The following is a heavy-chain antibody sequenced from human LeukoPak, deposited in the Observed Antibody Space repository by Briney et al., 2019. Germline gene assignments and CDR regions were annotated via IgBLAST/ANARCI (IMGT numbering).Heavy chain of an antibody. J-gene: IGHJ4*02. V-gene: IGHV4-34*01. CDR3: ARGRSNGWFY. CDR2: INHSGST. D-gene: IGHD2-8*01. CDR1: GGSFSGYY. Sequence: SETLSLTCAVYGGSFSGYYWSWIRQPPGKGLEWIGEINHSGSTNYNPSLKSRVAISVDTSKNQFSLKLSSVTAADTAVYYCARGRSNGWFYWGQGTLATVSS.